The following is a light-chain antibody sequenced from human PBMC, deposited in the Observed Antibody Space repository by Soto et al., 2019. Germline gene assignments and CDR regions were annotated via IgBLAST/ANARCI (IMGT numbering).Light chain of an antibody. Sequence: QSVLTQPPSASGSPGQSVTISCTGTSSDVGGYNYVSWYQQRPGKAPKLMIYEVSKRPSGVPDRFSGSKSGNTASLTVPGLQAEDEADYYCSSYAGSNRVVFGGGTKLTVL. CDR2: EVS. CDR1: SSDVGGYNY. V-gene: IGLV2-8*01. CDR3: SSYAGSNRVV. J-gene: IGLJ2*01.